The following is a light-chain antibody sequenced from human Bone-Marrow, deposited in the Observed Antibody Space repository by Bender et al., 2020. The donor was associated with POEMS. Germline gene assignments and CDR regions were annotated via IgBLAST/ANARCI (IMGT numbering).Light chain of an antibody. CDR1: ISNIGAGYD. J-gene: IGLJ3*02. CDR3: VAWDASLNGWV. Sequence: QSVLTQPPSVSGAPGQTVTISCAGSISNIGAGYDVHWYQQVPGTAPKLLIYDSRHRPSGVPDRFSGSKSGTSASLAITGLQSDDEAIYFCVAWDASLNGWVFGGGTKLTVL. CDR2: DSR. V-gene: IGLV1-50*01.